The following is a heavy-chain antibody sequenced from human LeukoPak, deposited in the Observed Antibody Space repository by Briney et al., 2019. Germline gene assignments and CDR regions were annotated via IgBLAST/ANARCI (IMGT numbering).Heavy chain of an antibody. CDR1: GFTFSSYG. V-gene: IGHV3-33*08. CDR2: IWYDGSNK. CDR3: ARGGAMITFGGVEAFDI. J-gene: IGHJ3*02. Sequence: GRSLRLSCAASGFTFSSYGMHWVRQAPGKGLEWVAVIWYDGSNKYYADSVKGRFTISRDNSKNTLYLQMNSLRAEDTAVYYCARGGAMITFGGVEAFDIWGQGTMVTVSS. D-gene: IGHD3-16*01.